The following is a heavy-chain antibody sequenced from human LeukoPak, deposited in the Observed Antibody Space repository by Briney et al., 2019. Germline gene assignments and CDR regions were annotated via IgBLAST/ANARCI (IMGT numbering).Heavy chain of an antibody. D-gene: IGHD2-2*01. V-gene: IGHV4-59*01. Sequence: SQTLSLTCAVYGGSFSGYYWSGIRQPPGKGLEWVGDISYSGSTNYNPSLKSRVTISVDTSKNQFSLKLSSVTAADTAVYYCAKPAGGYCSSTSCYYNWFDPWGQGTLVTVSS. J-gene: IGHJ5*02. CDR1: GGSFSGYY. CDR3: AKPAGGYCSSTSCYYNWFDP. CDR2: ISYSGST.